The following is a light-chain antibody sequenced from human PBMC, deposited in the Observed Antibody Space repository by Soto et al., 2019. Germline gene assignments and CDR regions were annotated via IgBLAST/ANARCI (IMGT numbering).Light chain of an antibody. Sequence: QSALTQPASVSGYPGQSITISCTGASSDVGAYNYVAWCQQHPCKGPKLLIYDVSNRPSGFSSRFSGSKSGNTASLTISGLRAEDEADYFCSSYTTSSTDVFGTGTKVTVL. CDR1: SSDVGAYNY. V-gene: IGLV2-14*01. CDR3: SSYTTSSTDV. J-gene: IGLJ1*01. CDR2: DVS.